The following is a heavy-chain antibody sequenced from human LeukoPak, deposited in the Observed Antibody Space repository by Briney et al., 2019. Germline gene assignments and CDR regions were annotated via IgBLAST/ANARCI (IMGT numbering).Heavy chain of an antibody. V-gene: IGHV3-74*01. CDR2: INSDGSST. Sequence: GGSLRLFCAASGFTFSSYWMHWLRQAPGKGLVWVLRINSDGSSTSYGDSVEGRFTISRDNAQNTLYLQMNSLRAEDTAVYYCARDLNLYYDFWSGYTIGYWRQGTLVTVSS. CDR3: ARDLNLYYDFWSGYTIGY. J-gene: IGHJ4*02. CDR1: GFTFSSYW. D-gene: IGHD3-3*01.